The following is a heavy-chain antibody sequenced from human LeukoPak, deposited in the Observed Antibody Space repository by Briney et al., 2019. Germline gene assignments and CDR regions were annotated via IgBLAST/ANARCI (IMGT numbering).Heavy chain of an antibody. Sequence: SQTLSLTCTVSGASTTTTTHYWSWLRQHPGKGPEWIAYIYYDAGAYYNPSLASRVTISLDSSANQFSLRLSSVTAADTAVYYCARDLTTVVTYYYGMDVWGQGTTVTVSS. CDR2: IYYDAGA. CDR3: ARDLTTVVTYYYGMDV. D-gene: IGHD4-23*01. V-gene: IGHV4-31*03. CDR1: GASTTTTTHY. J-gene: IGHJ6*02.